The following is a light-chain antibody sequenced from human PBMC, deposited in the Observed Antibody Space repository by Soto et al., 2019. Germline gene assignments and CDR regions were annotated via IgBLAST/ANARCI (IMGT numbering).Light chain of an antibody. V-gene: IGKV3-20*01. J-gene: IGKJ4*02. Sequence: EKGLSLPPGTLSRSMKDIATHSFRASQSLRTNSLAWYQQKPGQAPRLLISGVYSRAAGIPDRFSGSGSGTDFTLTVSRLEPEDFAVYYCQQYDTLTRKLGEGSKVEIK. CDR2: GVY. CDR1: QSLRTNS. CDR3: QQYDTLTRK.